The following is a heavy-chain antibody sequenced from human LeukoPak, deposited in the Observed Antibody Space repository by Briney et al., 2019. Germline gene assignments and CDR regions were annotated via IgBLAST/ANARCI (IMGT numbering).Heavy chain of an antibody. V-gene: IGHV3-30*04. CDR1: EFTFSSYA. CDR2: ISYDGSNK. CDR3: ARDYKTRYSYGWGYYFDY. D-gene: IGHD5-18*01. Sequence: GGSLRLSCAASEFTFSSYAMHWVRQAPGKGLEWVAVISYDGSNKYYADSVKGRFTISRDNSKNTLYLQMNSLRAEDTAVYYCARDYKTRYSYGWGYYFDYWGQGTLVTVSS. J-gene: IGHJ4*02.